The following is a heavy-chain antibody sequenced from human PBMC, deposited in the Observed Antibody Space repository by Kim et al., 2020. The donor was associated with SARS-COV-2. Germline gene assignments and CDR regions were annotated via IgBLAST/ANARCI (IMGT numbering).Heavy chain of an antibody. CDR2: ISSSGSTI. D-gene: IGHD5-12*01. Sequence: GGSLRLSCAASGFTFSSYEMNWVRQAPGKGLEWVSYISSSGSTIYYADSVKGRFTISRDNAKNSPYLQMNSLRAEDTAVYYCARDKWLRPFDYWGQGTLVTVSS. CDR3: ARDKWLRPFDY. V-gene: IGHV3-48*03. J-gene: IGHJ4*02. CDR1: GFTFSSYE.